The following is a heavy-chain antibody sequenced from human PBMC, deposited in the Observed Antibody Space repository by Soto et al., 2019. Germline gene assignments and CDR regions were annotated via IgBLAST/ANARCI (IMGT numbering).Heavy chain of an antibody. CDR2: IYYSGST. Sequence: PSVTLSLTCTVSGGSISSSSYYWGWIRQPPGKGLEWIGSIYYSGSTNYNPSLKSRVTISVDTSKNQFSLKLSSVTAADTAVYYCARRYGGNFDYWGQGTLVTVSS. CDR3: ARRYGGNFDY. D-gene: IGHD1-26*01. CDR1: GGSISSSSYY. V-gene: IGHV4-39*07. J-gene: IGHJ4*02.